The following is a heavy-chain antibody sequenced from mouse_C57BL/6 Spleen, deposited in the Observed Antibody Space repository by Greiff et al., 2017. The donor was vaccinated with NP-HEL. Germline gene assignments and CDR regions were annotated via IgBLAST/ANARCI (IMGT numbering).Heavy chain of an antibody. V-gene: IGHV5-17*01. CDR1: GFTFSDYG. J-gene: IGHJ3*01. CDR3: ARNYYYGSSSFAY. CDR2: ISSGSSTI. D-gene: IGHD1-1*01. Sequence: VQLKESGGGLVKPGGSLKLSCAASGFTFSDYGMYWVRQAPEKGLEWVAYISSGSSTIYYADTVKGRFTISRDNAKNTLFLQMTSLRSEDTAMYYCARNYYYGSSSFAYWGQGTLVTVSA.